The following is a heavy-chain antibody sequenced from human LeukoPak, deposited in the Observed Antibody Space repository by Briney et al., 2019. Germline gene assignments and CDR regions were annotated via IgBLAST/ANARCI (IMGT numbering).Heavy chain of an antibody. CDR1: GFTFSSYA. Sequence: QAGGSLRLSCAASGFTFSSYAMHWVRQAPGKGLEWVAVISYDGSNKYYADSVKGRFTISRDNSKDTLYLQMNSLRAEDTAVYYCARDSPPGYCSGGSCFILLDWGQGTLVTVSS. D-gene: IGHD2-15*01. J-gene: IGHJ4*02. V-gene: IGHV3-30-3*01. CDR3: ARDSPPGYCSGGSCFILLD. CDR2: ISYDGSNK.